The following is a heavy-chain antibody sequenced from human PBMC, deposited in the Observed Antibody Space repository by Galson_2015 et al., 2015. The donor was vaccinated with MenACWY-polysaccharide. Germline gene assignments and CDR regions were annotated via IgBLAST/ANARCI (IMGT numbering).Heavy chain of an antibody. J-gene: IGHJ4*02. V-gene: IGHV3-21*01. Sequence: SLRLSCAASGFTFSSYSMNWVRQAPGKGLEWVSSISSSSSYIYYADSVKGRFTISRDNAKNSLYLQMNSLRAEDTAVYYCARDYEGEWELLQGGGDYWGQGTLVTVSS. CDR2: ISSSSSYI. D-gene: IGHD1-26*01. CDR3: ARDYEGEWELLQGGGDY. CDR1: GFTFSSYS.